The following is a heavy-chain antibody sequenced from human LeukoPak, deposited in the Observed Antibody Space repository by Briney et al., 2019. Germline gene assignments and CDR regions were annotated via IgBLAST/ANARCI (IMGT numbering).Heavy chain of an antibody. D-gene: IGHD6-19*01. CDR3: AREQWLVPDYYYGMDV. J-gene: IGHJ6*02. CDR2: IKQDGSEK. Sequence: GGSLRLSCAASGFTFSSYWMSWVRQATGKGLEWVANIKQDGSEKYYVGSVKGRFTISRDNAKNSLYLQMNSLRAEDTAVYYCAREQWLVPDYYYGMDVWGQGTTVTVSS. V-gene: IGHV3-7*01. CDR1: GFTFSSYW.